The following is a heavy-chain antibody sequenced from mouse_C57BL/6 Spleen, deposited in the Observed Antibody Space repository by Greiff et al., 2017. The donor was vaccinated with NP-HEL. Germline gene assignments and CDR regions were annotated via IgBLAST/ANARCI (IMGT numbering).Heavy chain of an antibody. D-gene: IGHD1-1*01. CDR2: INPYNGGT. V-gene: IGHV1-19*01. CDR3: ARYYDGIVYAMDY. CDR1: GYTFTDYY. Sequence: EVQLQQSGPVLVKPGASVKMSCKASGYTFTDYYMNWVKQSHGKSLEWIGVINPYNGGTSYNQKFKGKATLTVDKSSSTAYMELNSLTSEDSAVYYCARYYDGIVYAMDYWGQGTSVTVSS. J-gene: IGHJ4*01.